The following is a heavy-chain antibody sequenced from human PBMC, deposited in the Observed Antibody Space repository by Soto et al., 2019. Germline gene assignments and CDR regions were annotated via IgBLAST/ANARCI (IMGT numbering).Heavy chain of an antibody. CDR2: ISYDGSNK. D-gene: IGHD3-10*01. Sequence: GGSLRLSCAASGFTFSSYGMHWVRQAPGKGLEWVAVISYDGSNKYYADSVKDRFTISRDNSKNTLYLQMNSLRAEDTAVYYCAKETSLGDYYDFDYWGQGTLVTVSS. V-gene: IGHV3-30*18. J-gene: IGHJ4*02. CDR1: GFTFSSYG. CDR3: AKETSLGDYYDFDY.